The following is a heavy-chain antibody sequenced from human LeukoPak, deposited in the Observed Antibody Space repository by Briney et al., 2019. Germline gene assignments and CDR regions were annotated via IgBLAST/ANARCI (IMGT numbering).Heavy chain of an antibody. D-gene: IGHD3-22*01. CDR1: GFSLSTSGVN. Sequence: SGPTLVHPTPPLTLTCTFSGFSLSTSGVNVGWIRQPPVKALEWLALFYWDDDKRYSPSLKSRLTITKDTSKNQVVLSLTNMDPVDTATYYCVYRRSSGGYFDFWGQGTLVTVSS. CDR2: FYWDDDK. V-gene: IGHV2-5*02. CDR3: VYRRSSGGYFDF. J-gene: IGHJ4*02.